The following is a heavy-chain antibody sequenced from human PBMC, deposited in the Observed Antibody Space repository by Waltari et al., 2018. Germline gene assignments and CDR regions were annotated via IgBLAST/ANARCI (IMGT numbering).Heavy chain of an antibody. Sequence: EVQLVASGGGLVQPGGSMRLSCAASGFTFTRYWMSWVRQAPGKGLECVANINQGGSDKNYLDSVKGRFTISRDNAKNSLYLQMNSLRAEDTAVYYCARTGDDYWGQGTLVTVSS. D-gene: IGHD1-1*01. CDR3: ARTGDDY. V-gene: IGHV3-7*03. CDR1: GFTFTRYW. J-gene: IGHJ4*02. CDR2: INQGGSDK.